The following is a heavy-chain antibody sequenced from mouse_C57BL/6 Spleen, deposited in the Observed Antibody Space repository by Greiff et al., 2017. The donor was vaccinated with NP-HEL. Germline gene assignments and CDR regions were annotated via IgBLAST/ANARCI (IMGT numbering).Heavy chain of an antibody. Sequence: EVQVVESGGDLVKPGGSLKLSCAASGFTFSSYGMSWVRQTPDKRLEWVATISSGGSYTYYPDSVKGRFTISRDNAKNTLYLQMSSLKSEDTAMYYCARQGDPRYFDVWGTGTTVTVSS. J-gene: IGHJ1*03. V-gene: IGHV5-6*01. CDR3: ARQGDPRYFDV. CDR1: GFTFSSYG. CDR2: ISSGGSYT.